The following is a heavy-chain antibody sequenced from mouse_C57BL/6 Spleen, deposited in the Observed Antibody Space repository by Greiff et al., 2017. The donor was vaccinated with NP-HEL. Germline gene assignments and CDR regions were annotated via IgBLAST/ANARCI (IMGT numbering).Heavy chain of an antibody. CDR2: IYPGSGST. J-gene: IGHJ2*01. D-gene: IGHD1-1*01. CDR1: GYTFTSYW. Sequence: QVQLQQPGAELVKPGASVKMSCKASGYTFTSYWITWVKQRPGQGLEWIGDIYPGSGSTNYNEKFKSKATLTVDTSSSTAYMQLSSLTSEDSAVYYCARPYSYGSSLDYWGQGTTLTVSS. CDR3: ARPYSYGSSLDY. V-gene: IGHV1-55*01.